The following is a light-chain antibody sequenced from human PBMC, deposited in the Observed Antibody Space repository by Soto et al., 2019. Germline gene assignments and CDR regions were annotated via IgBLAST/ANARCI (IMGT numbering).Light chain of an antibody. CDR3: QQYVTSAIT. CDR1: QSVSRY. Sequence: EIVLTQSPATLSLSPGERATLSCRASQSVSRYLAWYQQKPGQAPRLLIYDASNRATGIPARFSGSGSGTDFTLTISRLEPEDFALYYCQQYVTSAITFGQGRRLEI. CDR2: DAS. V-gene: IGKV3-11*01. J-gene: IGKJ5*01.